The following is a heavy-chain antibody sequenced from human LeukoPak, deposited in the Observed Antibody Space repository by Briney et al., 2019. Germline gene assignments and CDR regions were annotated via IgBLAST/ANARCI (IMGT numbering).Heavy chain of an antibody. J-gene: IGHJ1*01. V-gene: IGHV1-18*01. D-gene: IGHD2-2*01. CDR1: GYTFTSYG. CDR3: ARDHCSSTSCYARYFQH. Sequence: ASVKVSCKASGYTFTSYGISWVRQAPGQGLEWMGWISAYNGNTNYAQKLQGRVTMTTDTSTSTAYMELRSLRSDDTAVYYCARDHCSSTSCYARYFQHWGQGTLVTVSS. CDR2: ISAYNGNT.